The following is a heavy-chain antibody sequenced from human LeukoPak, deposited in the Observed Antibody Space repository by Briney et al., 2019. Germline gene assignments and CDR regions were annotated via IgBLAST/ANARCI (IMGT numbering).Heavy chain of an antibody. CDR2: ISGSGAST. D-gene: IGHD1-26*01. CDR3: ARDLTGASDY. J-gene: IGHJ4*02. CDR1: GFTLSTNA. V-gene: IGHV3-23*01. Sequence: GGSLRLSCLTSGFTLSTNAMSWVRQAPGKGLEWISGISGSGASTYYADSVKGRFTISRDDSRNTLYLQMNSLRAEDTAVYYCARDLTGASDYWGQGTLVTVSS.